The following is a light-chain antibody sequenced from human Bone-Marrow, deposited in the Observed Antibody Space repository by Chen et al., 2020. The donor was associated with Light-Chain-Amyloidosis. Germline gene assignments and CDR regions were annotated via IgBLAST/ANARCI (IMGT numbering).Light chain of an antibody. Sequence: NFMLTQPHSVSESPGKTVTISCTGSSGSIASNYVQWYQQRPGSAPTTVIYEDNQRPSGVPDRFSGSIDSSSNSASRTISGLKTEDEADYYCQSYDSSNLVFGGGTKLTVL. CDR2: EDN. CDR1: SGSIASNY. CDR3: QSYDSSNLV. J-gene: IGLJ3*02. V-gene: IGLV6-57*02.